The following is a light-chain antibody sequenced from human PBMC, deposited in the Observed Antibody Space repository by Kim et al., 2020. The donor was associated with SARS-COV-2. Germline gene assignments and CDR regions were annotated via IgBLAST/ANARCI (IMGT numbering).Light chain of an antibody. CDR1: QSIGTW. CDR3: QQYNTYPYT. Sequence: SASIGDRVTITCRASQSIGTWLAWYQQKPGNAPTLLIYKASSLHSGAPSRVSGSGSGTEFTLTISSLQPDDFATYYCQQYNTYPYTFGQGTKLEI. J-gene: IGKJ2*01. CDR2: KAS. V-gene: IGKV1-5*03.